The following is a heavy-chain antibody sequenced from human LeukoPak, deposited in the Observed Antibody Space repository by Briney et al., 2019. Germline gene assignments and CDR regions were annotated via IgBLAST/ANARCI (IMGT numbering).Heavy chain of an antibody. CDR1: GFTFSSYG. Sequence: PGRSLRLSCAASGFTFSSYGMHWVRQAPGKGLEWVAVISYDGSNKYYADSVKGRFTISRDNSKNTLYLQMNSLRAEDTAVYYCAKDRFSSGWSDWGQGTLVTVSS. J-gene: IGHJ4*02. D-gene: IGHD6-19*01. CDR3: AKDRFSSGWSD. CDR2: ISYDGSNK. V-gene: IGHV3-30*18.